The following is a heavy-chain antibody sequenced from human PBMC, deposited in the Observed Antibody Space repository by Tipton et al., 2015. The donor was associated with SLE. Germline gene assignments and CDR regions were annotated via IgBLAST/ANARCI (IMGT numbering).Heavy chain of an antibody. Sequence: TLSLTCTVSGGSISNYSWSWIRQPPGKGLEWIGSIYHSGNTYYNPSLQSRVTLSVDMSKNQFSLRLSSVTAADTGVYYCARGFLYDGFQVWGQGTLVTVSS. V-gene: IGHV4-59*08. CDR3: ARGFLYDGFQV. J-gene: IGHJ1*01. CDR2: IYHSGNT. D-gene: IGHD2-2*02. CDR1: GGSISNYS.